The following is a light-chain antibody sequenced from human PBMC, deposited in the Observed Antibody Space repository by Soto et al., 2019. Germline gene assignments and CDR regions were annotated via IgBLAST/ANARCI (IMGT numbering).Light chain of an antibody. V-gene: IGLV1-44*01. CDR1: RYNIGSNT. J-gene: IGLJ3*02. CDR3: ATWDDSLRGWV. Sequence: QSVLTQPPSTSGTPGQTVTIFCSGSRYNIGSNTVKWYQQLPGTAPRFLIYSNNERPTGVPDRFSGSKSGTSASLAISGLQSEDEADYYCATWDDSLRGWVFGGGTKLTVL. CDR2: SNN.